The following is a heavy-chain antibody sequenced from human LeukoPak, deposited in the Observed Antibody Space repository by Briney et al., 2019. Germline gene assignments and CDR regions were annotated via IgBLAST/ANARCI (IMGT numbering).Heavy chain of an antibody. CDR1: GFTFSSYG. J-gene: IGHJ4*02. CDR2: ISYDGSNK. Sequence: GGSLRLSCAASGFTFSSYGMHWVRQAPGKGLEWVAVISYDGSNKYHADSVKGRFTISRDNSKNTLYLQMNSLRAEDTAVYYCAKSTIVVVPAAIPILFDYWGQGTLVTVSS. D-gene: IGHD2-2*02. CDR3: AKSTIVVVPAAIPILFDY. V-gene: IGHV3-30*18.